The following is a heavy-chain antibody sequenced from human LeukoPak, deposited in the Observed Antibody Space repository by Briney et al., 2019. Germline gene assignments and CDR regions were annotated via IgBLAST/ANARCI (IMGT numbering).Heavy chain of an antibody. CDR3: ARDTSYGSNHYYYGMDV. J-gene: IGHJ6*02. V-gene: IGHV3-33*01. CDR2: IWYDGSNK. D-gene: IGHD3-10*01. CDR1: GFTFRSYG. Sequence: GGSLRLSCAASGFTFRSYGMHWVRQAPGKGLEWVAVIWYDGSNKYYADSVKGRFTISRDNSKNTLYLQMNGLRAEDTAVYYCARDTSYGSNHYYYGMDVWGQGTTVTVSS.